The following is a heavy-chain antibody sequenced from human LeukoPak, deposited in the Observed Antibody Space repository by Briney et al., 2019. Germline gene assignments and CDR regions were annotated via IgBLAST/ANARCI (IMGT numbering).Heavy chain of an antibody. Sequence: GGSLRLSCAASGFTFSSYAMSWVRQAPGKGLEWVSAISGSGGSTYYADSVKGRFTISSDTSKNTLYLQMNSLRAEDTAVYYCSLDDFWSGYYKLMYYYGMDVWGQGTTVTVS. CDR1: GFTFSSYA. CDR3: SLDDFWSGYYKLMYYYGMDV. J-gene: IGHJ6*02. CDR2: ISGSGGST. D-gene: IGHD3-3*01. V-gene: IGHV3-23*01.